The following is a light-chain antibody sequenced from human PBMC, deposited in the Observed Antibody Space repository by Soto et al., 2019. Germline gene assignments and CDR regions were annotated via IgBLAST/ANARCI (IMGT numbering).Light chain of an antibody. Sequence: DIVMTQSPDSLAVSLDERATINCKSSQSVLYSSNNKNYLAWFQQKPGQPPKLLIYWASTRESGVPDRFSGSGSGTDFTLTISSLQAEDAAVYYCQQYYGTSWTFGQGTRVEIK. J-gene: IGKJ1*01. CDR3: QQYYGTSWT. CDR1: QSVLYSSNNKNY. CDR2: WAS. V-gene: IGKV4-1*01.